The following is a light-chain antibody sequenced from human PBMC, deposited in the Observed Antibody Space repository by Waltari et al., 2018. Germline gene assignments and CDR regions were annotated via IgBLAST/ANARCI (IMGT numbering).Light chain of an antibody. V-gene: IGKV3-20*01. CDR2: GAS. Sequence: EIVLTQSPGTLSLSPGERATLSCRASPTIYNKYLAWYQQKSGQAPRLIIYGASSRATGIPDRFSGSGSGTDFTLTISRLEPEDFAVYFCQQFGTSPPTGFGPGTRLDVK. J-gene: IGKJ3*01. CDR1: PTIYNKY. CDR3: QQFGTSPPTG.